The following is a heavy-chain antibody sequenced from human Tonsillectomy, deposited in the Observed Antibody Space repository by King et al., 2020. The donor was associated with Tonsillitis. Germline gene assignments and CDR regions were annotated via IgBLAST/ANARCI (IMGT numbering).Heavy chain of an antibody. CDR2: IWYDGSEK. CDR1: GFTFSSYG. J-gene: IGHJ1*01. V-gene: IGHV3-33*01. CDR3: ARWAASGYEC. Sequence: VQLVESGGGVVQPGRSLRLSCAASGFTFSSYGMHWVRQAPGKGLEWVAAIWYDGSEKYYADSVKGRFTVSRDNSKNTLFLQMNSLRAEDTAVYYCARWAASGYECWGQGTLVTVSS. D-gene: IGHD5-12*01.